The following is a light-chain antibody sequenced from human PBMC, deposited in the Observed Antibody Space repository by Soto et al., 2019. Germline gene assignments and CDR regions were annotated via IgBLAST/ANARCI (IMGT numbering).Light chain of an antibody. Sequence: QSARTQPASVSGAPGQSITISFTGSVSDVGSFGPVSWYQQHPGQVPKLIIYEGNRRPSGVSSRFSGSKSGNTASLTISGLQAEDEADYYCCSYVGARTYVFGAGTKVTAL. CDR2: EGN. CDR3: CSYVGARTYV. V-gene: IGLV2-23*01. J-gene: IGLJ1*01. CDR1: VSDVGSFGP.